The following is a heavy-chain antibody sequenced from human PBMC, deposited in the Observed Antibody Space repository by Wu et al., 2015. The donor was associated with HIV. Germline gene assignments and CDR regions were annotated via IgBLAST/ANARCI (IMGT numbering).Heavy chain of an antibody. J-gene: IGHJ6*01. CDR2: IIPIFGTA. CDR1: GGTFSSYA. Sequence: QVQLVQSGAEVKKPGSSVKVSCKASGGTFSSYAISWVRQAPGQGLEWMGGIIPIFGTANYAQKFQGRVTITADESTSTAYMELSSLRSEDTAVYYCAREPRAAPHHRRXYVVLYVNFGSGRTGTFVRTVPVPPYDRPLTRTGTGPYG. CDR3: AREPRAAPHHRRXYVVLYVNFGSGRTGTFVRTVPVPPYDRPLTRTGTGPYG. D-gene: IGHD1-14*01. V-gene: IGHV1-69*12.